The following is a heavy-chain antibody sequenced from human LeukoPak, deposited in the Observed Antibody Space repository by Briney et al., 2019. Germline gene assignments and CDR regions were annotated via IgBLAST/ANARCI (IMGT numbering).Heavy chain of an antibody. CDR2: INQDGSEQ. V-gene: IGHV3-7*04. CDR3: AGGALDY. CDR1: GFTFSDYW. Sequence: GGSLRLSCAASGFTFSDYWMTWVRQAPGQGLAWVAHINQDGSEQHFVGSVQGRFTISRDNAKYSLYLQMDSLRAEDTAVYYCAGGALDYWGQGTPVTVSS. D-gene: IGHD3-16*01. J-gene: IGHJ1*01.